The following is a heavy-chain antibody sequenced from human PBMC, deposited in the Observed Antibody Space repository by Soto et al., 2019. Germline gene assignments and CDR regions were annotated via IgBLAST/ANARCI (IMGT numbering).Heavy chain of an antibody. CDR2: INHSGST. V-gene: IGHV4-34*01. CDR1: GGSFSGYY. D-gene: IGHD3-3*01. CDR3: ARETITIFGVVGDLYYYYGMDV. J-gene: IGHJ6*02. Sequence: SETLSLTCAVYGGSFSGYYWSWIRQPPGKGLEWIGEINHSGSTNYNPSLKSRVTISVDTSKNQFSLKLSSVTAADTAVYYCARETITIFGVVGDLYYYYGMDVWGQGTTVTVSS.